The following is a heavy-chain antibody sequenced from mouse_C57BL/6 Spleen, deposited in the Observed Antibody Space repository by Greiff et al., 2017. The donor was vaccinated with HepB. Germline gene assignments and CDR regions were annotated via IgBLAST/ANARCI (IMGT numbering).Heavy chain of an antibody. J-gene: IGHJ4*01. CDR3: ARYDYGSSYGMDY. Sequence: EVKLMESGGGLVQPGGSLSLSCAASGFTFTDYYMSWVRQPPGKALEWLGFIRNKANGYTTEYSASVKGRFTISRDNSQSILYLQMNALRAEDSATYYCARYDYGSSYGMDYWGQGTSVTVSS. CDR2: IRNKANGYTT. V-gene: IGHV7-3*01. CDR1: GFTFTDYY. D-gene: IGHD1-1*01.